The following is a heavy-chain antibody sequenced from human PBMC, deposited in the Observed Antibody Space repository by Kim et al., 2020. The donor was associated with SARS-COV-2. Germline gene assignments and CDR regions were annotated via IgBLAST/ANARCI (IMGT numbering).Heavy chain of an antibody. CDR1: GGSISSYY. D-gene: IGHD3-22*01. V-gene: IGHV4-59*01. CDR3: ARGTRGSSGYLGVNFDY. J-gene: IGHJ4*02. CDR2: IYYSGST. Sequence: SETLSLTCTVSGGSISSYYWSWIRQPPGKGQEWIGYIYYSGSTNYNTSLKSRVTISVDTSKNQFSLKLSSVTAADTAVYYCARGTRGSSGYLGVNFDYWGQGTLVTVSS.